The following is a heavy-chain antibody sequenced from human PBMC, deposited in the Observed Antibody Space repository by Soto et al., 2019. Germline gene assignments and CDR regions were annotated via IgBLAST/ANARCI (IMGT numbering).Heavy chain of an antibody. J-gene: IGHJ5*01. CDR1: GGSISSYY. CDR3: ARLLGWELPPDS. CDR2: IYYSGST. Sequence: QVQLQESGPGLVKPSETLSLTCTVSGGSISSYYWSWIRQPPGKGLEWIGYIYYSGSTNYNPSLKSRVTIPVDTSKNQFSLNLSSVTAADTAVYYCARLLGWELPPDSWGQGTLVTVSS. D-gene: IGHD2-15*01. V-gene: IGHV4-59*01.